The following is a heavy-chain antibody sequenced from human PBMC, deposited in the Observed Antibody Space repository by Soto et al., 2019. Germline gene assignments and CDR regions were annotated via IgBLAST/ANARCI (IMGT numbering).Heavy chain of an antibody. D-gene: IGHD2-2*01. CDR2: ISAYNGNT. J-gene: IGHJ3*01. CDR3: ATKIVELRAAMQAFDF. CDR1: GYIFTSYG. Sequence: ASVKVSYRASGYIFTSYGIIWVRQAPGQGLEWMGWISAYNGNTNYAQKLQGRVTMTTDTSTSKAYMELRSLRSDDTAVYYCATKIVELRAAMQAFDFWGQGTLVTVSS. V-gene: IGHV1-18*01.